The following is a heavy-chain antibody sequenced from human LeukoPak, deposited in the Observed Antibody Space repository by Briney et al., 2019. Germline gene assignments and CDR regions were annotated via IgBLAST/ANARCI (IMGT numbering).Heavy chain of an antibody. CDR3: SRGAPTIAMTGTGLDY. D-gene: IGHD6-19*01. J-gene: IGHJ4*02. V-gene: IGHV1-2*02. CDR1: GYTFTGYY. Sequence: ASVKVSCKASGYTFTGYYMHWVRQAPGQGLEWMGWINPNSGGTNYAQKFQGRVTMTRDTSISTAYMELSRLTSDDTAVYYCSRGAPTIAMTGTGLDYWGQGTLVAVSS. CDR2: INPNSGGT.